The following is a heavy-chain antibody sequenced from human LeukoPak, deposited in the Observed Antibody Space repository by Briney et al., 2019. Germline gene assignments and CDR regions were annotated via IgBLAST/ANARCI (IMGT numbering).Heavy chain of an antibody. D-gene: IGHD2-21*02. Sequence: PGGSLRLSCAASGFTFDDYGMSWVRQAPGKGLEWVSGINWNGGSTGYADSVKGRFTISRDNAKNSLYLQMNSLRAEDTALYYCARMVPKYCGGDCYSDYWGQGTLVTVSS. V-gene: IGHV3-20*04. J-gene: IGHJ4*02. CDR1: GFTFDDYG. CDR2: INWNGGST. CDR3: ARMVPKYCGGDCYSDY.